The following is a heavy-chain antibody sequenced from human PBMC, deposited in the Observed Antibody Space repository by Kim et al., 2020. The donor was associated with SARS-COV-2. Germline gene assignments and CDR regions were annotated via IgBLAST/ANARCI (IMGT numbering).Heavy chain of an antibody. CDR3: ARDWARYSGSYYPMDV. Sequence: ESVKGRFTNSGDNSKNTRYLQMNSLRAEDTAVYYCARDWARYSGSYYPMDVWGKGTTVTVSS. D-gene: IGHD1-26*01. V-gene: IGHV3-30*07. J-gene: IGHJ6*03.